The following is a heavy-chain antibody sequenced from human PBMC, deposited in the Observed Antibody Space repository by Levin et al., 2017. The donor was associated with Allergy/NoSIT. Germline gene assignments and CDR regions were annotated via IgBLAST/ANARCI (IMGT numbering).Heavy chain of an antibody. Sequence: QPGGSLRLSCAASGFSVSNHYMTWVRQGPGKGLECVSVMYSDGSTYYADSVRGRFTISRDNSKNTLSLQMNSLRDDDTAVYYCTKGHYSGVYQWGQGTLVTVSS. CDR1: GFSVSNHY. J-gene: IGHJ4*02. D-gene: IGHD2-2*01. V-gene: IGHV3-53*01. CDR3: TKGHYSGVYQ. CDR2: MYSDGST.